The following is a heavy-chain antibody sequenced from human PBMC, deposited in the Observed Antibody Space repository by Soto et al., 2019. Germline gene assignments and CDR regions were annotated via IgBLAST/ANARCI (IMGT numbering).Heavy chain of an antibody. Sequence: GASVKVSCKASGGTFSSYAISWVRQAPGQGLEWMGGIIPIFGTANYAQKFQGRVTITADESTSTAYMELSSLRSEDTAVYYCASGARFGELLSPYYYGMDVWGQGTTVTVSS. J-gene: IGHJ6*02. CDR1: GGTFSSYA. CDR3: ASGARFGELLSPYYYGMDV. D-gene: IGHD3-10*01. CDR2: IIPIFGTA. V-gene: IGHV1-69*13.